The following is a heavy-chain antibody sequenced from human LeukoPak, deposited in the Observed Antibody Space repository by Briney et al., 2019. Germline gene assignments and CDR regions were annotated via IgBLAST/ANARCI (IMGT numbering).Heavy chain of an antibody. CDR1: GGSISSSSYS. CDR2: IYYSGST. D-gene: IGHD3-10*01. Sequence: SETLSLTCTVSGGSISSSSYSWGWIRQPPGKGLEWIGRIYYSGSTYYNPSLKSRVTISVDTSKNQFSLKLSPVTAADTAVYYCARLEYYYQHRFDYWGQGTLVTVSS. J-gene: IGHJ4*02. V-gene: IGHV4-39*01. CDR3: ARLEYYYQHRFDY.